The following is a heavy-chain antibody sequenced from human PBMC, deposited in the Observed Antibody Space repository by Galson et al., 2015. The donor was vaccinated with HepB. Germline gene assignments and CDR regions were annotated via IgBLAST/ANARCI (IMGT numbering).Heavy chain of an antibody. Sequence: SLRLSCAASGFTFSAYAMHWVRQAPGKGLVWVALVSSDESNKYYADSVRGRFTISRDNSRNTVYLQMNSLRAEGTAVYYCARTFYFDYWGQGTLVTVSS. CDR3: ARTFYFDY. CDR1: GFTFSAYA. V-gene: IGHV3-30*04. J-gene: IGHJ4*02. CDR2: VSSDESNK.